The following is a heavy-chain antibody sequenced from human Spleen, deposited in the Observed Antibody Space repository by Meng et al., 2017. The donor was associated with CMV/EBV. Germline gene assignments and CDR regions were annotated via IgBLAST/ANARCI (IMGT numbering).Heavy chain of an antibody. CDR2: ISYDGSNK. CDR1: GFTFSSYA. Sequence: GGSLRLSCAASGFTFSSYAMHWVRQAPGKGLEWVAVISYDGSNKYYADSVKGRFTISRDNSKNSLYLQMNSLRAEDTAVYFCAKAPGADCSSTRCSPQKGVYYYGMDVWGQGTTVTVSS. CDR3: AKAPGADCSSTRCSPQKGVYYYGMDV. D-gene: IGHD2-2*01. J-gene: IGHJ6*02. V-gene: IGHV3-30*04.